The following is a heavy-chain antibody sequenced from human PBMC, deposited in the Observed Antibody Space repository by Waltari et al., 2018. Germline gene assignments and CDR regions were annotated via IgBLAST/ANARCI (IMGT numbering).Heavy chain of an antibody. Sequence: EVQLVESGGGLVQPGGSLRLSCAASVFTLSNYWMSWVRQAPGKGPEWVANIMTDGREEYYVDSVRGRFTISRDNAKNSLYLQMNSLRPEDTAVYYCVRDQWFAFDIWAKGQWSPSLQ. CDR2: IMTDGREE. D-gene: IGHD3-22*01. V-gene: IGHV3-7*01. CDR1: VFTLSNYW. CDR3: VRDQWFAFDI. J-gene: IGHJ3*02.